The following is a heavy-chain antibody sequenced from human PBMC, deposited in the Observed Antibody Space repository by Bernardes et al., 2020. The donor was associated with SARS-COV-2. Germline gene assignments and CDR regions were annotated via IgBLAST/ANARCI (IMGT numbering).Heavy chain of an antibody. CDR1: GFTVSSNY. CDR3: ASRMATSWGFDY. Sequence: GGSLRLSCAASGFTVSSNYMGWVRQAPRKGLEWVSVIYRGGSTYYADSVKGRFSISRDNSKNTLFLQMNSLRVEDTAVYYCASRMATSWGFDYWGQGTLVTVSS. V-gene: IGHV3-66*02. CDR2: IYRGGST. J-gene: IGHJ4*02. D-gene: IGHD3-16*01.